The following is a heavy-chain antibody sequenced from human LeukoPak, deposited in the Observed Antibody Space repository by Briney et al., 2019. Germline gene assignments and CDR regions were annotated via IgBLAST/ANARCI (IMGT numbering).Heavy chain of an antibody. CDR2: ISGSGGST. Sequence: PGGSLRLSCAASGFTFSSYAMSWVRQAPGKGLEWVSAISGSGGSTYYADSVKGRFTISRDKSKNTLYLQMNSLRAVDTAIYYCAKEFFDSQQLVPYFDYWGQGILVTVSS. V-gene: IGHV3-23*01. D-gene: IGHD6-13*01. J-gene: IGHJ4*02. CDR1: GFTFSSYA. CDR3: AKEFFDSQQLVPYFDY.